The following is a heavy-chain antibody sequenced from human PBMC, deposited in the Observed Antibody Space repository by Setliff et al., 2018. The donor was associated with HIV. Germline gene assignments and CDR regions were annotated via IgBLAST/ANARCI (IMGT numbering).Heavy chain of an antibody. CDR3: AKSPDGGRPYYYYYMDV. Sequence: PGGSLRLSCAASGFTFSRFAMSWVRQAPGKGLEWVSAISETGGSTYYADSVKGRFTISRDNSKNTLYLQMNNLRAEDTAVYYCAKSPDGGRPYYYYYMDVWGKGTTVTVSS. CDR1: GFTFSRFA. D-gene: IGHD2-15*01. J-gene: IGHJ6*03. V-gene: IGHV3-23*01. CDR2: ISETGGST.